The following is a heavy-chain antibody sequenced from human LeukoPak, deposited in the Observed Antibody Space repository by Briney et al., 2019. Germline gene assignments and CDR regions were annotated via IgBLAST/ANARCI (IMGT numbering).Heavy chain of an antibody. CDR2: IRYDGSNK. CDR3: AKDVQYFYDSSDYYRTFDY. Sequence: GGSLRLSCAASGFTFSSYGMHWVRQAPGKGLEWVAFIRYDGSNKYYADSVKGRFTISRDNSKNTLYLQMNSLRTEDTAVYYCAKDVQYFYDSSDYYRTFDYWGQGTLVTVSS. CDR1: GFTFSSYG. V-gene: IGHV3-30*02. J-gene: IGHJ4*02. D-gene: IGHD3-22*01.